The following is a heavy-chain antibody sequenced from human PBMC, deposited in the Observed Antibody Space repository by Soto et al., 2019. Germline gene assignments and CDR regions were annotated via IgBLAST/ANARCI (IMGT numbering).Heavy chain of an antibody. CDR3: AREGASGFGMDV. CDR1: GGSIRSYY. V-gene: IGHV4-4*07. D-gene: IGHD1-26*01. J-gene: IGHJ6*02. CDR2: IYTSGTT. Sequence: PSETLSLTCNVSGGSIRSYYWSWIRQPAGKALEWIGRIYTSGTTNYNPSLKSQATILVDTSKNQFSLKLSSVTAADTAVYYCAREGASGFGMDVWGQGTTVTVSS.